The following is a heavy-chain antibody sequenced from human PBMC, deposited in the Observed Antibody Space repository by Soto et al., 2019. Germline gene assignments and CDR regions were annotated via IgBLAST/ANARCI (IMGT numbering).Heavy chain of an antibody. CDR1: GFTFTSSA. J-gene: IGHJ4*02. D-gene: IGHD3-22*01. Sequence: GASVKVSCKASGFTFTSSAVQWVRQARGQRLEWIGWIVVGSGNTNYAQKFQERVTITRDMSTSTAYMELSGLRSEDTAVYYCAATYYYDSSGYFYFDYWGQGTLVTVSS. CDR3: AATYYYDSSGYFYFDY. CDR2: IVVGSGNT. V-gene: IGHV1-58*01.